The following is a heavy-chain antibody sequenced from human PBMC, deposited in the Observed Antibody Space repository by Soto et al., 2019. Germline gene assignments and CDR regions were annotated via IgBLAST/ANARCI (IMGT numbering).Heavy chain of an antibody. J-gene: IGHJ6*02. V-gene: IGHV3-30*18. D-gene: IGHD3-16*01. CDR2: ISYDGSNK. CDR3: AKDSPRPLGVYYYGMDV. CDR1: GFTFSSYG. Sequence: QVQLVESGGGVVQPGRSLRLSCADSGFTFSSYGMHWVRQAPGKGLEWVAVISYDGSNKYYADSMKGRFTISRDNSKNTLYLQMNSLRAEDTAVYYYAKDSPRPLGVYYYGMDVWGQGTTVTVSS.